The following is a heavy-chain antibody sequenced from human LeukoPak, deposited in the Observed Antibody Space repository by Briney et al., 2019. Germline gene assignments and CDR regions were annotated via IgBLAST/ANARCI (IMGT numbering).Heavy chain of an antibody. J-gene: IGHJ4*02. CDR3: ARAGIAARRMGLFRY. D-gene: IGHD6-6*01. CDR1: GFTFSSYS. Sequence: PGGSLRLSCAASGFTFSSYSMNWVRQAPGKGLEWVSYISSSSSTIYYADSVKGRFTISRDNAKNSLYLQMNSLRAEDTAVYYCARAGIAARRMGLFRYWGQGTLVTVSS. CDR2: ISSSSSTI. V-gene: IGHV3-48*04.